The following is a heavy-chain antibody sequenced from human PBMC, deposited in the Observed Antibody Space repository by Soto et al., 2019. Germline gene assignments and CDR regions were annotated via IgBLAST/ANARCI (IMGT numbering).Heavy chain of an antibody. V-gene: IGHV3-7*04. CDR1: GFTFNSFY. J-gene: IGHJ3*02. D-gene: IGHD1-26*01. CDR3: AGERGGPTTSAFDI. Sequence: ESGGGLVQPGGSLRLSCAASGFTFNSFYMTWVRQAPGKGLEWVANIRQDGSDKYYLGSVKGRFTISRDNAKKSLYLQMNSLRAEDTAVYYCAGERGGPTTSAFDIWGQGTMVTVSS. CDR2: IRQDGSDK.